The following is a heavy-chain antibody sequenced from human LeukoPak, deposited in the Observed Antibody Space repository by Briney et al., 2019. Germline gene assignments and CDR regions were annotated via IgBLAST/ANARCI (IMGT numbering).Heavy chain of an antibody. Sequence: GGSLRLSCATSGFTFSWSWMSWVRQAPGKGLDWVANINPDGSETNYMDSVKGRFTIARDNAMNSLYLQMNSLSAEDTSLYYCVRGGGSGNHFASWGQGALVTVSS. CDR2: INPDGSET. CDR1: GFTFSWSW. CDR3: VRGGGSGNHFAS. D-gene: IGHD6-19*01. J-gene: IGHJ4*02. V-gene: IGHV3-7*01.